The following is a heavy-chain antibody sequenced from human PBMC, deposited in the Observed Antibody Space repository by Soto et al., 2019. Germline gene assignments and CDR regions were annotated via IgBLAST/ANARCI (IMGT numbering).Heavy chain of an antibody. V-gene: IGHV4-59*12. J-gene: IGHJ5*02. CDR2: IYYSGST. D-gene: IGHD3-22*01. CDR1: GGSISSYY. CDR3: ARDHDYYDSSGHNWFDP. Sequence: PSETLSLTCTVSGGSISSYYWSWIRQPPGKGLEWIGYIYYSGSTNYNPSLKSRVTISVDTSKNQFSLKLSSVTAADTAVYYCARDHDYYDSSGHNWFDPWGQGTLVTVSS.